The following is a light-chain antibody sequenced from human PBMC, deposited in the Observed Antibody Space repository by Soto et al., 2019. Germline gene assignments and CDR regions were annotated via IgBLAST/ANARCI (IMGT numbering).Light chain of an antibody. CDR2: DAS. CDR3: QQRSNWPPLT. CDR1: QSVSSY. Sequence: EIVLTQSPATLSLSPWERATLSCRASQSVSSYLAWYQQKPGQAPRLLIYDASNRATGIPVRFSGSGSGTDFTLTISSLEPEDFAVYYCQQRSNWPPLTFGGGTKVEIK. J-gene: IGKJ4*01. V-gene: IGKV3-11*01.